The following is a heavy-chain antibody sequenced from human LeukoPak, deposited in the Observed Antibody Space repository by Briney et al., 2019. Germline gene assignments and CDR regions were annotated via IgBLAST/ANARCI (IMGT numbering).Heavy chain of an antibody. Sequence: GGSLRLSCTTSGFTSGDYAMNWVRQAPGKGLEWVSSISGSGDYTYYTDSVEGRFIISRDNSKNTLYLKMNSLGDEDTAVYYCAKDGQPSTRSLLRRNGVCYEDYWGQGTLVTVSS. CDR3: AKDGQPSTRSLLRRNGVCYEDY. CDR1: GFTSGDYA. J-gene: IGHJ4*02. D-gene: IGHD2-8*01. CDR2: ISGSGDYT. V-gene: IGHV3-23*01.